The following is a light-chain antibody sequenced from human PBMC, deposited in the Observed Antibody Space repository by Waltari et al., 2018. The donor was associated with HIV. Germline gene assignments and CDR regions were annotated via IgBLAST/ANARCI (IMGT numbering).Light chain of an antibody. CDR2: EVT. CDR1: SSDVGNYNL. CDR3: CSYVGSNVWV. J-gene: IGLJ3*02. V-gene: IGLV2-23*02. Sequence: QSVLTQPASVSGSPGQSITISCTGTSSDVGNYNLVSWYQQHPGKAPKLIIYEVTKRPLGGSNRFSGYKSGNTASRTISGLQAEDEADYYCCSYVGSNVWVFGGGTKLTVL.